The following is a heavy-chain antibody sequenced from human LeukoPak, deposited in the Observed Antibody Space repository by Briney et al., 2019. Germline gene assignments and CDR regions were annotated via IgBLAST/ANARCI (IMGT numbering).Heavy chain of an antibody. CDR1: GFTFSSYA. CDR2: ISSLGSTI. V-gene: IGHV3-48*01. J-gene: IGHJ4*02. CDR3: ARGEQEMATMSIDY. Sequence: GGSLRLSCAASGFTFSSYAMNWVRQAPGKGLEWVSYISSLGSTIYYADSVKGRFTISRDNAKNSLYLQMNSLRAKDTAVYYCARGEQEMATMSIDYWGQGTLVTLSS. D-gene: IGHD5-24*01.